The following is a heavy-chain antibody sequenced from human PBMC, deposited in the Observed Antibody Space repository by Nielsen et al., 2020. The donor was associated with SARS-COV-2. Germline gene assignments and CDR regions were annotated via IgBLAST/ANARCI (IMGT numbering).Heavy chain of an antibody. CDR1: GFTFSSYA. D-gene: IGHD3-22*01. Sequence: GESLKISCAASGFTFSSYAMHWVRQAPGKGLEWVAVISYDGSNKYYADSVKGRFTICRDNSKNTLYLQMNSLRAEDTAVYYCARAHDSSGYNFDYWGQGTLVTVSS. CDR2: ISYDGSNK. V-gene: IGHV3-30-3*01. CDR3: ARAHDSSGYNFDY. J-gene: IGHJ4*02.